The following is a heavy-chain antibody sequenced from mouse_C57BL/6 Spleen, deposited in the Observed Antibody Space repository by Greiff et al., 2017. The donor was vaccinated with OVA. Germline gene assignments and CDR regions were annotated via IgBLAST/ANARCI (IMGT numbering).Heavy chain of an antibody. CDR3: ARGYYDY. CDR2: IDPSDSYT. V-gene: IGHV1-69*01. J-gene: IGHJ2*01. CDR1: GYTFTSYW. Sequence: QVQLQQPGAELVMPGASVKLSCKASGYTFTSYWMHWVKQRPGQGLEWIGEIDPSDSYTSYNQKFKGKSTLTVDKSSSTAYMQLSSLTSEDSAVYYCARGYYDYWGQGTTLTVSS.